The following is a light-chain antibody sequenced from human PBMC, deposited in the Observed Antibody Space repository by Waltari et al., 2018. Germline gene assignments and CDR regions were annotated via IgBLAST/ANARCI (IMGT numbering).Light chain of an antibody. V-gene: IGLV2-23*02. Sequence: QSALTQPASVSGSPGQSVTVSCTGSSADVGGFNYVPWYQQHPGNVPKLMIYDVRQRPTGVSDRFSASRSGNTASLTISGLQPEDEADYYCCSYAGRSTWVCGTGTKLTVL. CDR2: DVR. CDR1: SADVGGFNY. J-gene: IGLJ3*02. CDR3: CSYAGRSTWV.